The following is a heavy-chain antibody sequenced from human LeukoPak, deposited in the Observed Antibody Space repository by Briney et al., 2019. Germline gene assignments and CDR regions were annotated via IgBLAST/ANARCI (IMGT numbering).Heavy chain of an antibody. Sequence: GGSLRLSCAASGFSFSTYDIHWVRQAAGKGLEWVAFMRYDGSSKHYADSVKGRFTISRDNFKNTLYLQMNSLRAEDTAVYYCATSIGYSYGLGYMDVWGKGTTVTISS. CDR1: GFSFSTYD. J-gene: IGHJ6*03. CDR3: ATSIGYSYGLGYMDV. D-gene: IGHD5-18*01. CDR2: MRYDGSSK. V-gene: IGHV3-30*02.